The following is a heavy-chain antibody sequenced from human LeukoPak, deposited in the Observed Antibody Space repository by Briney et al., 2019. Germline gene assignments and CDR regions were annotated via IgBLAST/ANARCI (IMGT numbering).Heavy chain of an antibody. CDR1: GGSISSYY. CDR2: IYYSGST. Sequence: SETLSLTCTVSGGSISSYYWSWIRQPPGKGLEWIGYIYYSGSTNYNPSLKSRVTISVDTSKNQFSLKLSSVTAADTAVYYCARGPSPYRADYWGQGTLVTVSS. CDR3: ARGPSPYRADY. J-gene: IGHJ4*02. V-gene: IGHV4-59*01.